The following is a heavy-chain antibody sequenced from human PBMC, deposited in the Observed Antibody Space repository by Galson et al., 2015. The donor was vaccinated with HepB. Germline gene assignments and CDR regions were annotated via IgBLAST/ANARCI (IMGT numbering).Heavy chain of an antibody. D-gene: IGHD5-12*01. CDR3: AKDRGGYDRQHIFCSFDL. V-gene: IGHV3-23*01. CDR1: GFTFSSYA. J-gene: IGHJ2*01. CDR2: ISGSGGST. Sequence: SLRLSCAASGFTFSSYAMHWVRQAPGKGLEWVSAISGSGGSTYYADSVKGRFTISRDNSKNTLYLQMNSLRAEDTAVYYCAKDRGGYDRQHIFCSFDLWGRGTLVTVSS.